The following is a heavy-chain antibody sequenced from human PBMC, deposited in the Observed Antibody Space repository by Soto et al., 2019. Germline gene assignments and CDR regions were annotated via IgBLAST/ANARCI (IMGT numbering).Heavy chain of an antibody. Sequence: GESLKISCKGSGYSFTSYWISWLRQMPGKGLEWMGRIDASDSYTNYSPSFQGHVTISADKSISTAYLQWSSLKASDTAIYYWARQKRYGGYDSYYYSYGMDVWGQGTTVTVSS. V-gene: IGHV5-10-1*01. J-gene: IGHJ6*02. CDR3: ARQKRYGGYDSYYYSYGMDV. D-gene: IGHD5-12*01. CDR1: GYSFTSYW. CDR2: IDASDSYT.